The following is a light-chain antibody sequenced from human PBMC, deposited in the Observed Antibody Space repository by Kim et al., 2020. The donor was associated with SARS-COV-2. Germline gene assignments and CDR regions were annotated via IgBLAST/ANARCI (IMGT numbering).Light chain of an antibody. V-gene: IGKV1-39*01. Sequence: ASVGDRVTITCLAIQSISSYLNWYQQKPGKAPKLLIYAASSLQIGVPSRFSGSGSGTDFTLTISSLQPEDFATYYCQQSYSTVLTFGGGTKVDIK. CDR3: QQSYSTVLT. J-gene: IGKJ4*01. CDR2: AAS. CDR1: QSISSY.